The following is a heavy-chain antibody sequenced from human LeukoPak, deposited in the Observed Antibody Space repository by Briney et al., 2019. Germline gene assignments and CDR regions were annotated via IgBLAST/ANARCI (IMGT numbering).Heavy chain of an antibody. V-gene: IGHV1-18*01. Sequence: ASVKVSCKASGYTFTSYGISLVRQAAGQGLEWMGWMSAYNGNTNYAQKLQGRVTMTTDTSTSTAYMELRSLRSDDTAVYYCARVGGYVWESYRAIDYWGQGTLVTVSS. CDR3: ARVGGYVWESYRAIDY. CDR1: GYTFTSYG. J-gene: IGHJ4*02. D-gene: IGHD3-16*02. CDR2: MSAYNGNT.